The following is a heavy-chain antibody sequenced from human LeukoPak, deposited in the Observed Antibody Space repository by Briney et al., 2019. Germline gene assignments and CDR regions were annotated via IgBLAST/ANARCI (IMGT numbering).Heavy chain of an antibody. J-gene: IGHJ6*02. CDR3: ARAIAVALRGLWGHPGSLLSGEPRPYNMDV. V-gene: IGHV4-34*01. CDR2: ISRDGSA. CDR1: GFTFSSYS. Sequence: GSLRLSCAASGFTFSSYSMNWIRQPPGKGLEWIGDISRDGSANYNPSLKSRVTISIDTPKNQFSLKLRSVTAADTAVYYCARAIAVALRGLWGHPGSLLSGEPRPYNMDVWDQGTTVTVSS. D-gene: IGHD6-19*01.